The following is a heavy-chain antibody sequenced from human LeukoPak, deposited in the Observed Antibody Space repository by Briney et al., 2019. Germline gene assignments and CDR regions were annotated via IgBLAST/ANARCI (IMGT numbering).Heavy chain of an antibody. CDR2: INYSGST. D-gene: IGHD3-10*01. CDR3: ARYVVYGSGKYYFDY. CDR1: GGSVSSTTYY. Sequence: PSETLSLTCTVSGGSVSSTTYYWSWIRQPPGKGLEWIASINYSGSTYYNPSLKIRVTISVDTSENQFSLKPSSVTAADTAVYYCARYVVYGSGKYYFDYWGQGTLVTVSS. V-gene: IGHV4-39*01. J-gene: IGHJ4*02.